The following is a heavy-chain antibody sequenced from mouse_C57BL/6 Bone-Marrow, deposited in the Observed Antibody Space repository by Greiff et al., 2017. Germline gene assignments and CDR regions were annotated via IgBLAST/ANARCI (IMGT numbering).Heavy chain of an antibody. V-gene: IGHV14-2*01. J-gene: IGHJ2*01. D-gene: IGHD1-1*01. CDR3: TRSLIYYGTNY. CDR2: IDPEDGET. CDR1: GFNIKDYY. Sequence: EVQLVESGAELVKPGASVKLSCTASGFNIKDYYIHWVKQRTEQGLEWIGRIDPEDGETKYAPKFQDKATITADTSSNTAYLQLSTLTSEDTAVDYCTRSLIYYGTNYWGQGTTLTVAS.